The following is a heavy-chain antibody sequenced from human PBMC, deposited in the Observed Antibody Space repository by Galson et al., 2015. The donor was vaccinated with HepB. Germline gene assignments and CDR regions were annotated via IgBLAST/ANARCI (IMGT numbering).Heavy chain of an antibody. J-gene: IGHJ4*02. D-gene: IGHD4-17*01. CDR1: GFTFSSYG. CDR2: IWYDGSNK. CDR3: ARVDGDYVIDY. Sequence: SLRLSCAASGFTFSSYGMHWVRQAPGKGLEWVAVIWYDGSNKYYADSVKGRFTISRDNSKNTLYLQMNSLRAEDTAVYYCARVDGDYVIDYWGQGTLVTVSS. V-gene: IGHV3-33*08.